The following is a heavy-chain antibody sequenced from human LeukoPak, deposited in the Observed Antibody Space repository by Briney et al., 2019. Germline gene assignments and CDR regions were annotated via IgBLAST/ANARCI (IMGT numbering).Heavy chain of an antibody. V-gene: IGHV3-23*01. J-gene: IGHJ4*02. CDR1: GFIFSSYA. D-gene: IGHD6-19*01. CDR2: ISGSGGST. Sequence: GGSLGLSCAASGFIFSSYAMSGVRHPPGKGLEWVSAISGSGGSTYYADSVKGRFTISRDNSKNTLYLTMKRRRAEARAVCYCASVLFADALAVAGSLEWGEGALVTVSS. CDR3: ASVLFADALAVAGSLE.